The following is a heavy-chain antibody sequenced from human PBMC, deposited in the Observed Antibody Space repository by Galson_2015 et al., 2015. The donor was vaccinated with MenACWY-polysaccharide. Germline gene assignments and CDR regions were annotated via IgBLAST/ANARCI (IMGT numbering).Heavy chain of an antibody. V-gene: IGHV4-59*01. J-gene: IGHJ4*02. CDR2: AHYSGST. Sequence: ETLSLTCTVSGGSISSNFWSWIRPPPGKGLEWIGYAHYSGSTNYSPSLKSRVTMSVDTSKNQFSLNLSSVTAADTAVYYCTRDKNNYGDYWGQGTLVTVSS. D-gene: IGHD4-11*01. CDR3: TRDKNNYGDY. CDR1: GGSISSNF.